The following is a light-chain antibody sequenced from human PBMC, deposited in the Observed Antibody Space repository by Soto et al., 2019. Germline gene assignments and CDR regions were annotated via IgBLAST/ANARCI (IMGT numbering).Light chain of an antibody. CDR1: QSVSNY. V-gene: IGKV3-11*01. J-gene: IGKJ4*01. CDR2: DAS. Sequence: EIVLTQSPATLCLSPGERATLSCRASQSVSNYLAWYQQRPGQAPRRLIYDASNRATGTPVRFRGSGSGTDFTLPISSLQHEDSAVYYCQHRSSWPLSFGGGNKVEL. CDR3: QHRSSWPLS.